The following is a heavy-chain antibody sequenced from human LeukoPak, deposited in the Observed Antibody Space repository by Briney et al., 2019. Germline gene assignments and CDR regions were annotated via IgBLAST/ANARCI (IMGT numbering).Heavy chain of an antibody. V-gene: IGHV4-59*08. CDR3: ARWGGDSGSYCFDY. CDR2: IYYSGST. D-gene: IGHD1-26*01. J-gene: IGHJ4*02. Sequence: SETLSLTCTVSGGSISSYYWNWIRQPPGKGLEWIGYIYYSGSTNYNPSLKSRVTISVDTSKNQFSLKLSSVTAADTAVYYCARWGGDSGSYCFDYWGQGTLVTVSS. CDR1: GGSISSYY.